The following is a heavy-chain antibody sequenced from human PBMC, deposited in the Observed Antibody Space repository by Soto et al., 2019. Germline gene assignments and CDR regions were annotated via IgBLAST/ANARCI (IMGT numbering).Heavy chain of an antibody. CDR3: ARSIYSYGSFYYYYGMDV. CDR2: IYYSGST. CDR1: GGSISSGGYY. Sequence: SETLSLTCTVSGGSISSGGYYWSWIRQHPGKGLEWIGYIYYSGSTYYNPSLKSRVTISVDTSKNQFSLKLSSVTAADTAVYYCARSIYSYGSFYYYYGMDVWGQGTPVTVSS. J-gene: IGHJ6*02. D-gene: IGHD5-18*01. V-gene: IGHV4-31*03.